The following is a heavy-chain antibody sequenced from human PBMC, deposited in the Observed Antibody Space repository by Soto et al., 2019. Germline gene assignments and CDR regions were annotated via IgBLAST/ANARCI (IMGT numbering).Heavy chain of an antibody. V-gene: IGHV1-18*01. CDR2: ISAYNGDT. CDR1: GYTFTSYC. D-gene: IGHD3-9*01. Sequence: ASVKVSCKASGYTFTSYCISWVRQAPGQGLEWMGWISAYNGDTNYAQKLQGRVTMTTDTSTSTAYMELRSLRSDDTAVYYCARAPPLRYYFYYWGQGTLVTVSS. CDR3: ARAPPLRYYFYY. J-gene: IGHJ4*02.